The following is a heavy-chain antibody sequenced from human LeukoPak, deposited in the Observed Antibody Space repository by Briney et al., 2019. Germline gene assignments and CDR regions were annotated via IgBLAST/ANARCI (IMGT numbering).Heavy chain of an antibody. D-gene: IGHD5-12*01. V-gene: IGHV3-21*04. CDR2: ISSSSSYI. CDR3: ARDGRGYDSRFDY. J-gene: IGHJ4*02. Sequence: GGSLRLSCAASGFTFSSYSMNWVRQAPGKGLEWVSSISSSSSYIYYADSVKGRFTISRDNSKNTLYLQMNSLRAEDTAVYYCARDGRGYDSRFDYWGQGTLVTVSS. CDR1: GFTFSSYS.